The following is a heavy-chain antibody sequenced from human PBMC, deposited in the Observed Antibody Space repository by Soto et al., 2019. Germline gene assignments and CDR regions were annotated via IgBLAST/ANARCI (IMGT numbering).Heavy chain of an antibody. D-gene: IGHD3-9*01. J-gene: IGHJ4*02. V-gene: IGHV2-5*02. CDR1: WSPDQTRGVA. CDR2: IYWDDDK. CDR3: AHGDTLINHGYDY. Sequence: AATPVSQARRVTLNCTSRWSPDQTRGVAVGWIRQPPGKALEWLALIYWDDDKRYSPSLKSRLTITRDTSKNQVVLTMTNMDPVDTATYYCAHGDTLINHGYDYWGQGTLVTVSS.